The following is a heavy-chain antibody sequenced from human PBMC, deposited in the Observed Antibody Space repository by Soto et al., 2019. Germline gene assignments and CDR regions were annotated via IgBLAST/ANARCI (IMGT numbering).Heavy chain of an antibody. CDR2: ISSSSSYI. CDR1: GFTFSSYS. CDR3: ARVSGSSRMYYFDY. J-gene: IGHJ4*02. D-gene: IGHD6-19*01. V-gene: IGHV3-21*01. Sequence: EVQLVESGGGVVKPGGSLRLSCAASGFTFSSYSMNWVRQAPGKGLEWVSSISSSSSYIYYADSVKGRFTISRDNAKNSLYLQMNSLRAEDTAVYYCARVSGSSRMYYFDYWGQGTQVTVSS.